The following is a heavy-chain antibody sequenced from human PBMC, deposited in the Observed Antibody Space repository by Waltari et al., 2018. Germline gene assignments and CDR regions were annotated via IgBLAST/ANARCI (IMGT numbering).Heavy chain of an antibody. D-gene: IGHD6-25*01. CDR1: GYDFTYYT. CDR3: ARPGGGATY. Sequence: QVQRVQSGSELKNPGASVQVSCKASGYDFTYYTITWLRQAPGQGLEWMGRINTNTWHPLYVQAFTRRFVFSLDPSVRTAYLQISSLPPEDTAIYYCARPGGGATYWGQGTLLTVSS. V-gene: IGHV7-4-1*02. CDR2: INTNTWHP. J-gene: IGHJ4*02.